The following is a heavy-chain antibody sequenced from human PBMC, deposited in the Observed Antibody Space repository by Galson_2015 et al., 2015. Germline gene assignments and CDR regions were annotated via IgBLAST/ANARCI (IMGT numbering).Heavy chain of an antibody. CDR3: ARWSKLCSSTSCQSIFDY. J-gene: IGHJ4*02. CDR2: INAGNGNT. CDR1: GYTFTSYA. D-gene: IGHD2-2*01. V-gene: IGHV1-3*01. Sequence: SVKVSCKASGYTFTSYAMHWVRQAPGQRLEWMGWINAGNGNTKYSQKFQGRVTITRDTSASTAYMELSSLRSEDTAVYYCARWSKLCSSTSCQSIFDYWGQGTLVTVSS.